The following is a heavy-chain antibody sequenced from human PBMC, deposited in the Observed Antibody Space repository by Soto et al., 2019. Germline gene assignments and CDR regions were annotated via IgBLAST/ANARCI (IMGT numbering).Heavy chain of an antibody. CDR1: GGSISSSSYY. D-gene: IGHD6-13*01. J-gene: IGHJ6*02. CDR2: IYYSGST. Sequence: SVTLSLTCTVSGGSISSSSYYWGWIRQPPGKGLEWIGSIYYSGSTYYNPSLKSRVTISVDTSKNQFSLKLSSVTAADTAVYYCASFIAAAGDYYYYGMDVWGQGTTVTVSS. CDR3: ASFIAAAGDYYYYGMDV. V-gene: IGHV4-39*01.